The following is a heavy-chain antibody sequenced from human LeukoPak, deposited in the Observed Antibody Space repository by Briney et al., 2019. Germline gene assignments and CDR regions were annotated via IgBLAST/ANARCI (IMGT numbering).Heavy chain of an antibody. CDR1: GGTFSSYA. D-gene: IGHD6-6*01. CDR2: IIPILGIA. V-gene: IGHV1-69*04. CDR3: ARDRQAWQLESDAFDI. J-gene: IGHJ3*02. Sequence: SVKVSCKASGGTFSSYAISWVRQAPGQGLEWMGRIIPILGIANYAQKFQGRVTITADKSTSTAYMELSSLRSEDTAVYYCARDRQAWQLESDAFDIWGQGTMVTVSS.